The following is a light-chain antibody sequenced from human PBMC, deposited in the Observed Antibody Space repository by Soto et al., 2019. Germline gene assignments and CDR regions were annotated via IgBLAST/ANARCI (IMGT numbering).Light chain of an antibody. CDR2: DAS. Sequence: DIQMTQSPSTLSASVGDRVTLTCRASQSVSDWLAWYQQKPGKAPKLLIYDASTLETGVPSRFSGSGSQTEFTLTIISLQPDDFATYFCQQYNTVGITFGPGTTVDV. V-gene: IGKV1-5*01. J-gene: IGKJ3*01. CDR1: QSVSDW. CDR3: QQYNTVGIT.